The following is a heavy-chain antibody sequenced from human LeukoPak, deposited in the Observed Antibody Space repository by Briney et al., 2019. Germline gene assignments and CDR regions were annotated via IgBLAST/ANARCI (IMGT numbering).Heavy chain of an antibody. CDR2: INHSGST. CDR1: GGSFSGYY. V-gene: IGHV4-34*01. CDR3: ARYLTSIAAFDY. D-gene: IGHD6-6*01. Sequence: PSETLSLTCAVYGGSFSGYYWSWIRQPPVKGLEWIGEINHSGSTNYNPSLKSRVTISVDTSKNQFSLKLSSVTAADTAVYYCARYLTSIAAFDYWGQGTLVTVSS. J-gene: IGHJ4*02.